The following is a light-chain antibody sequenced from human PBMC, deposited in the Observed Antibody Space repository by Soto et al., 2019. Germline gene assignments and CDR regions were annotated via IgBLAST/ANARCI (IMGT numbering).Light chain of an antibody. CDR1: SSDVGGYNF. J-gene: IGLJ3*02. CDR3: SSSTSSGTWV. CDR2: EVN. V-gene: IGLV2-14*01. Sequence: QSVLTQPASVSGSPGQSNTISCTGTSSDVGGYNFVSWYQQGPGKATKLMIYEVNNRPSGVSNRFSVSKSGNTASLTISGLQAEDEADYYCSSSTSSGTWVFGGGTQLTVL.